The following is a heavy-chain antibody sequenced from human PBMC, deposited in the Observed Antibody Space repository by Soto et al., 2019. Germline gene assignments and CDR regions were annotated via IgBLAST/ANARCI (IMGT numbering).Heavy chain of an antibody. V-gene: IGHV3-7*03. CDR3: ASLGRHG. CDR2: IRQDGSEE. CDR1: GFDFSSYW. J-gene: IGHJ6*02. Sequence: GGSLRLSCAASGFDFSSYWMTWVRQAPGKGLQWVAIIRQDGSEEKYVDSVRGRFTISRDNAKNLVYLQMNSLRAEDTAVYFCASLGRHGWGQGTTVTVSS. D-gene: IGHD3-16*01.